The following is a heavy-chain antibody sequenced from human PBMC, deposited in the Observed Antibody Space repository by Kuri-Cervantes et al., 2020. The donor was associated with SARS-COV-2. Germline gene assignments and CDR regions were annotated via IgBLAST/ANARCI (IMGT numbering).Heavy chain of an antibody. J-gene: IGHJ4*02. CDR1: GFTFSSYW. D-gene: IGHD2-2*01. V-gene: IGHV3-74*01. CDR3: TSGQWGCSSTSCYEGPWAFDY. Sequence: GESLKISCAASGFTFSSYWMHWVRQAPGKGLVWVSRINSDGSSTSYADSVKGRFTISRDNAKNTLYLQMNSLRAEDTAVYYCTSGQWGCSSTSCYEGPWAFDYWGQGTLVTVSS. CDR2: INSDGSST.